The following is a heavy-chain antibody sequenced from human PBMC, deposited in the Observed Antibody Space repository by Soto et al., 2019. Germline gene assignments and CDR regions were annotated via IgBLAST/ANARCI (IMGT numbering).Heavy chain of an antibody. CDR3: ARGKVLRYFDWLSNDAFDI. V-gene: IGHV1-8*01. Sequence: QVQLVQSGAEVKKPGASVNVSCKASGYTFTSYDINWVRQATGQGREWMGWMNPNSGNTGYAQKFQGRVTMTRNTSISTAYMELSSLRSEDTAVYYCARGKVLRYFDWLSNDAFDIWGQGTMVTVSS. CDR2: MNPNSGNT. D-gene: IGHD3-9*01. J-gene: IGHJ3*02. CDR1: GYTFTSYD.